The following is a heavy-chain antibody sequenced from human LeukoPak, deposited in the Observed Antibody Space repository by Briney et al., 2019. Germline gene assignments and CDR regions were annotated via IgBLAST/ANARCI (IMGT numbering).Heavy chain of an antibody. Sequence: GGSLRLSCAASGFTFSSYVMHWVRQAPGKGLHWVAVISYDGSDKNYADSVKGRFTISRDNSKNTLYLQMNSLRGEDTAVYYCAKSYSTTWNGYFDFWGQGTLVTVSS. CDR3: AKSYSTTWNGYFDF. V-gene: IGHV3-30*18. D-gene: IGHD6-13*01. J-gene: IGHJ4*02. CDR1: GFTFSSYV. CDR2: ISYDGSDK.